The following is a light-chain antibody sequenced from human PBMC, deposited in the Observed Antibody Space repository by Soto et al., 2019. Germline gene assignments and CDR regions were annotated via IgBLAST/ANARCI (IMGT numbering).Light chain of an antibody. Sequence: EIVLTQSPGTLSLSPGERATLSCRASQNVFSNYLACYHQKPGQAPRLLSYGASTRASGIPDRFSGSGSGTDFTLTISRLEPEDFAVSYCQQYCSSPALTFGGGTKVEIK. CDR2: GAS. CDR1: QNVFSNY. J-gene: IGKJ4*01. V-gene: IGKV3-20*01. CDR3: QQYCSSPALT.